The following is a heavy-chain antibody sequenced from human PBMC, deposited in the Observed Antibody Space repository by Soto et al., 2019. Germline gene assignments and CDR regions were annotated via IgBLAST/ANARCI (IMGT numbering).Heavy chain of an antibody. V-gene: IGHV3-30-3*01. CDR2: ISYDGSNK. CDR3: ARSGYFDY. Sequence: QVQLVESGGGVVQPGRSLRLSCAASGFTFSSYAMHWVRQAPGKGLGWVAVISYDGSNKYYADSVKGRFTISRDNSKNTLYLQMNSLRAEDTAVYYCARSGYFDYWGQGTLVTVSS. CDR1: GFTFSSYA. J-gene: IGHJ4*02.